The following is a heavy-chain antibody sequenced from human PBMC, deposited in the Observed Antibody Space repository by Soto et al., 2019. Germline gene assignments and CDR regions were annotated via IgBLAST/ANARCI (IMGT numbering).Heavy chain of an antibody. J-gene: IGHJ4*02. CDR2: IKSKTDGGTT. V-gene: IGHV3-15*01. D-gene: IGHD3-10*01. Sequence: GGSLRLSCAASGFTFSNAWMTWVRQAPGKGLEWVGRIKSKTDGGTTDYAAPVKGRFTISRDDSKNTLYLQMNSLKTEDTAVYYCTTDYRYYGSGRFDYWGQGTLVTVSS. CDR1: GFTFSNAW. CDR3: TTDYRYYGSGRFDY.